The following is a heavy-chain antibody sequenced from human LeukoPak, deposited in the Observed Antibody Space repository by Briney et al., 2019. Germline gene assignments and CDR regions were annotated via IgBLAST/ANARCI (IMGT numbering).Heavy chain of an antibody. Sequence: GRSLRLSCAAPGFTFSTYAMTWVRQAPGKGLEWVSGISGTDGKTSYADSVKGRFTISRDNAKNSLYLQMNSLRAEDTAVYYCAELGMTMIGGVWGKGTTVTISS. J-gene: IGHJ6*04. V-gene: IGHV3-23*01. CDR1: GFTFSTYA. CDR3: AELGMTMIGGV. CDR2: ISGTDGKT. D-gene: IGHD3-10*02.